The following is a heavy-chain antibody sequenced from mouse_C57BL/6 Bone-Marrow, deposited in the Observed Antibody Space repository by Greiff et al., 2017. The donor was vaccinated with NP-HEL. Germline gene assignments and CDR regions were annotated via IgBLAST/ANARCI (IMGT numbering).Heavy chain of an antibody. J-gene: IGHJ2*01. Sequence: ESGPGLVKPSQSLSLTCSVTGYSITSGYYWNWIRQFPGNKLEWMGYISYDGSNNYIPSLKNRISITRDTSKNQFFLKLNSVTTEDTATYYCARVDYSNYLTFDYWGQGTTLTVSS. D-gene: IGHD2-5*01. CDR2: ISYDGSN. CDR1: GYSITSGYY. CDR3: ARVDYSNYLTFDY. V-gene: IGHV3-6*01.